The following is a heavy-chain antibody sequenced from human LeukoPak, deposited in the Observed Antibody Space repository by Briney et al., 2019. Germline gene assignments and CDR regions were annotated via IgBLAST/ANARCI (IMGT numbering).Heavy chain of an antibody. D-gene: IGHD5-24*01. CDR2: IGIDSGNT. J-gene: IGHJ4*02. CDR1: GFTFSDYS. V-gene: IGHV3-48*01. Sequence: PGGSLRLSCAASGFTFSDYSMNWVRQAPGKGLEWISYIGIDSGNTNYADSVKGRFTIPGDKAKNSLYLQMNSLRVEDPAVYYCARDYKYAFDNWGQGTLVTVSS. CDR3: ARDYKYAFDN.